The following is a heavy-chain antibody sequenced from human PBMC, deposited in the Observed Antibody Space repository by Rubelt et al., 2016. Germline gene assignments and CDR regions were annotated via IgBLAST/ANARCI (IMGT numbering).Heavy chain of an antibody. CDR3: ARDKEWLATRGFQNWFDP. CDR1: GYTFTSYA. D-gene: IGHD6-19*01. Sequence: QVQLVQSGAEVRKPGASVKVSCKASGYTFTSYAMHWVRQAPGQRLEWMGWINAGNGNTHYAQKLQGRVTRTTDTSTGTAYMELRSLRADDTAVYYCARDKEWLATRGFQNWFDPWGQGTLVTVSS. CDR2: INAGNGNT. V-gene: IGHV1-3*01. J-gene: IGHJ5*02.